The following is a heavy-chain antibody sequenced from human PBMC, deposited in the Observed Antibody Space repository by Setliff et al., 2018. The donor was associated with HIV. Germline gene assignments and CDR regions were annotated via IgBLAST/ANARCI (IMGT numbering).Heavy chain of an antibody. J-gene: IGHJ6*03. CDR2: IYTSGST. D-gene: IGHD3-10*01. Sequence: SETLSLTCTVSGGSISSGAYYWSWIRQPAGKGLDWIGHIYTSGSTNYNPSLKSRVTISVDTSKNQFSLNLSSVTAADTAVYYCARPGRASYYYYMDVWGKGTTVTVSS. CDR3: ARPGRASYYYYMDV. CDR1: GGSISSGAYY. V-gene: IGHV4-61*09.